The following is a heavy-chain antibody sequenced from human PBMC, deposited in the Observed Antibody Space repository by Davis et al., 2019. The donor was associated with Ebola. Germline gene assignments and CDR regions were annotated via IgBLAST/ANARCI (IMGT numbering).Heavy chain of an antibody. CDR2: INTNTGNP. CDR3: ARDVGGLLWFGELYGGMDV. CDR1: GYTFTSYA. J-gene: IGHJ6*04. D-gene: IGHD3-10*01. V-gene: IGHV7-4-1*02. Sequence: ASVKVSCKASGYTFTSYAMNWVRQAPGRGLEWMGWINTNTGNPTYAQGFTGRFVFSLDTSVSTAYLQISSLKAEDTAVYYCARDVGGLLWFGELYGGMDVWGKGTTVTVSS.